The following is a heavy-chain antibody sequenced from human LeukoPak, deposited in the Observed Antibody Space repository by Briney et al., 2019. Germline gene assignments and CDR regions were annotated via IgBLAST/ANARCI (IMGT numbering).Heavy chain of an antibody. V-gene: IGHV3-11*01. Sequence: PGGSLRLSCAASGFTFSDYYMSWIRQAPGKGLEWVSYISSSGSTIYYADSVKGRFTISRDNAKNSLYLQMNSLRAEDTAVYYCARVAASDSSGYYYYYYYMDVWGKGTTVTVSS. CDR2: ISSSGSTI. CDR3: ARVAASDSSGYYYYYYYMDV. D-gene: IGHD3-22*01. J-gene: IGHJ6*03. CDR1: GFTFSDYY.